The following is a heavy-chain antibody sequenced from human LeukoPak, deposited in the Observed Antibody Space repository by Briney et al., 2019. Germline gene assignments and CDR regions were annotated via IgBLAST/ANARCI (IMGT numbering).Heavy chain of an antibody. J-gene: IGHJ4*02. CDR1: GFAFSSYA. Sequence: GGSLRLSCAASGFAFSSYAMSWVRQAPGKGLEWVSAISGSGGSTYYADSVKGRFTISRDNSKNTLYLQMNSLRAEDTAVYYCAKRSTAPIEGYWGQGTLVTVSS. CDR2: ISGSGGST. V-gene: IGHV3-23*01. CDR3: AKRSTAPIEGY. D-gene: IGHD4-17*01.